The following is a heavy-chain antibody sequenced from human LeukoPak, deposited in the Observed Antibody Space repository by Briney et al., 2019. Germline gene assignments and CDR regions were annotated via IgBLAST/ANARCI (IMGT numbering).Heavy chain of an antibody. CDR3: ARGADSTGRYDT. J-gene: IGHJ5*02. D-gene: IGHD2-15*01. V-gene: IGHV4-61*09. Sequence: SETLSLTCTVSGAFISSGNLYWTWIRRPAGKGLEWIGHIYLVGSTKYSPSLKSRLTVSLDPSKNQFSLRLDSVTAADTAVYYCARGADSTGRYDTWGQGALVTVSS. CDR2: IYLVGST. CDR1: GAFISSGNLY.